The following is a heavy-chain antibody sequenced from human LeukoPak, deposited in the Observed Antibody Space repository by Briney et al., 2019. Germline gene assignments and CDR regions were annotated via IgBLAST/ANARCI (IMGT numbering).Heavy chain of an antibody. CDR2: IYTSGST. D-gene: IGHD4-23*01. Sequence: SETLSLTCTVSGGSISSYYWSWIRQPAGKGLEWIGRIYTSGSTNYNPSLKSRVTMSVDTSKNQLSLKLSSVTAADTAVYYCAREPRTLSGNSGFDYWGQGTLVTVSS. V-gene: IGHV4-4*07. J-gene: IGHJ4*02. CDR3: AREPRTLSGNSGFDY. CDR1: GGSISSYY.